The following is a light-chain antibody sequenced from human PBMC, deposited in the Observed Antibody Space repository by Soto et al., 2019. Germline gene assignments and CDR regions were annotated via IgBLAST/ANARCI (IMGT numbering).Light chain of an antibody. Sequence: QSALTQPASVSGSPGQSITISCTGTSSDVGGYDYVSWYQQHPGKAPQLMIYDVNNRPSGVSNRFSGSKSGNTASLTISGLQAEDEADCYCSSYTSGSTLVFGTGTKVTVL. CDR2: DVN. J-gene: IGLJ1*01. CDR1: SSDVGGYDY. V-gene: IGLV2-14*01. CDR3: SSYTSGSTLV.